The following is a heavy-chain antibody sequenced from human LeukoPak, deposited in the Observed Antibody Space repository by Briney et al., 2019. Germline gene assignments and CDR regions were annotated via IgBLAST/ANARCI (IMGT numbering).Heavy chain of an antibody. CDR1: GGSISSYY. D-gene: IGHD6-13*01. CDR2: IYTSGST. CDR3: ARSASSYPLLYSFDY. J-gene: IGHJ4*02. Sequence: SGTLCLSCTVSGGSISSYYWSWIRQPAGKGLEWIGRIYTSGSTNYNPSLKSRVTTSVDTSKNQFYLKLSSVTAADTAVYYCARSASSYPLLYSFDYWGQGTLVTVSS. V-gene: IGHV4-4*07.